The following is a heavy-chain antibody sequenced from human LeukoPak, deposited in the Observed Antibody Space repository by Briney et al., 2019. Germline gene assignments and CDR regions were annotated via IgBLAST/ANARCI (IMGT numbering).Heavy chain of an antibody. V-gene: IGHV3-21*01. D-gene: IGHD6-13*01. CDR3: ARGIAAAGYFDY. CDR2: ISSSSSYI. J-gene: IGHJ4*02. CDR1: GFTFSSYS. Sequence: GGSLRLSCAASGFTFSSYSMNWVRQAPGQGLEWVSSISSSSSYIYYADSVKGRFTISRDNAKNSLYLQMNSLRAEDTAVYYCARGIAAAGYFDYWGQGTLVTVSS.